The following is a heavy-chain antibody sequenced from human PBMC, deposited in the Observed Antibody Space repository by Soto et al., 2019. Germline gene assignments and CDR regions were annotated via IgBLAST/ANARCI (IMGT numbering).Heavy chain of an antibody. Sequence: QVQLVESGGGVVQPGRSLRLFCAASGFTFSSYAMHWVRQAPGKGLEWVAVISYDGSNKYYADSVKGRFTISRDNSKNTLYLQMNSLRAEDTAVYYCARDGSSSLGWFDPWGQGTLVTVSS. CDR2: ISYDGSNK. CDR1: GFTFSSYA. V-gene: IGHV3-30-3*01. CDR3: ARDGSSSLGWFDP. J-gene: IGHJ5*02. D-gene: IGHD6-13*01.